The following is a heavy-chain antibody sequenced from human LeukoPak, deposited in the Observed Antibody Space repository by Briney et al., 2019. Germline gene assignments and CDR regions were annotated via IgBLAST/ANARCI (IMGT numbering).Heavy chain of an antibody. Sequence: ASVKVSCKASGYTFTGYYIHWVRQAPGQGLEWMGWINPNSGGTNYAQKFQGRVNMTRDTSISTAYRELSRLTSDDTAVYYCARALGATGALYYYYGMDVWGQGTTVTVSS. CDR2: INPNSGGT. D-gene: IGHD1-26*01. CDR3: ARALGATGALYYYYGMDV. J-gene: IGHJ6*02. CDR1: GYTFTGYY. V-gene: IGHV1-2*02.